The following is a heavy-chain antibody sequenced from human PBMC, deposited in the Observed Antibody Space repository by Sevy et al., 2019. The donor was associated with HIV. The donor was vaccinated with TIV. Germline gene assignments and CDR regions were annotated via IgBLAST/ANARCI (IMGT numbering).Heavy chain of an antibody. D-gene: IGHD3-10*01. CDR3: ASVATYYYGSRTYFDY. CDR1: GYSFTSYG. V-gene: IGHV1-18*01. Sequence: ASVKVSCKASGYSFTSYGISWVRQAPGQGLEWRGWIGVYNGNANSAQKLQGRVIMTTDTSTSTAYMELRSLRSDDTAVYYCASVATYYYGSRTYFDYWGQGTLVTVSS. CDR2: IGVYNGNA. J-gene: IGHJ4*02.